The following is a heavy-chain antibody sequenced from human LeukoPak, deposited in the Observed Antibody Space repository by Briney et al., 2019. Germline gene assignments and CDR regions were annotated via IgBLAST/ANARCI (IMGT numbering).Heavy chain of an antibody. J-gene: IGHJ4*02. CDR1: GFTFSSYW. Sequence: GGSLRLSCAASGFTFSSYWMSWVRQAPGKGLEWVASIKQDGSEKYYVDSVKGRSTVSRDNAKNSLYLEMNSLRAEDTAVYYCGRRGNLDYWGQGTLVTVSS. V-gene: IGHV3-7*05. D-gene: IGHD4-23*01. CDR2: IKQDGSEK. CDR3: GRRGNLDY.